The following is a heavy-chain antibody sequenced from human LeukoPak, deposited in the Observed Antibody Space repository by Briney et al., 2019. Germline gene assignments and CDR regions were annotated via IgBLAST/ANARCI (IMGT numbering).Heavy chain of an antibody. CDR1: GGTFSSYA. CDR2: IIPIFGTA. J-gene: IGHJ4*02. V-gene: IGHV1-69*13. Sequence: ASVKVSCKASGGTFSSYAISWVRQAPGQGLEWMGGIIPIFGTANCAQKFQGRVTITADESTSTAYMELSSLRSEDTAVYYCARAQTGYYNLGNFDYWGQGTLVTVSS. CDR3: ARAQTGYYNLGNFDY. D-gene: IGHD3-9*01.